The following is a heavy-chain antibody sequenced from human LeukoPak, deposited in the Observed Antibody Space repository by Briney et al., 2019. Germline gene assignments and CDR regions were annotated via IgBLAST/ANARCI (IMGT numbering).Heavy chain of an antibody. CDR3: ARGPHCSGDSCYSPAFDY. Sequence: SDTLSLTCVVYGGSFSGCYWSWIRQPPGKGLEWIGEINHGGSTNYNPSLKSRVTMSVDTSKNQLSLTLSSVIAADTAVYYCARGPHCSGDSCYSPAFDYWGQGTLVTVSS. CDR1: GGSFSGCY. CDR2: INHGGST. V-gene: IGHV4-34*01. J-gene: IGHJ4*02. D-gene: IGHD2-15*01.